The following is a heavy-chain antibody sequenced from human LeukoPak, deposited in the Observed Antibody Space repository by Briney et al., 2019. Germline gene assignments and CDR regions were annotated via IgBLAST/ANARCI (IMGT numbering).Heavy chain of an antibody. D-gene: IGHD3-22*01. CDR2: ICGSGGIT. V-gene: IGHV3-23*01. J-gene: IGHJ5*02. CDR1: GFTFSAYA. CDR3: AKHDPRRVVITNWFDP. Sequence: PGGSLRLSCAASGFTFSAYAISWVRQAPGKGLEWVSAICGSGGITYYADSVKGRFTISRGNSKNTLYLQMNSLRAEDTAVYYCAKHDPRRVVITNWFDPWGQGTLVTVSS.